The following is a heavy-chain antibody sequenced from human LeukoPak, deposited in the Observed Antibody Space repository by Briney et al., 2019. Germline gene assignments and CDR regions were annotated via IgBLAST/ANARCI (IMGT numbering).Heavy chain of an antibody. V-gene: IGHV3-23*01. J-gene: IGHJ4*02. CDR3: AKDLPTTIDYDEYYFDY. CDR1: EFSVGSNY. CDR2: ISASGGST. Sequence: GGSLRLSCAASEFSVGSNYMTWVRQAPGKGLEWVSAISASGGSTYYADSVKGRFTISRDNSKNTLYLQMNSLRAEDTAVYYCAKDLPTTIDYDEYYFDYWGQGTLVTVSS. D-gene: IGHD3-22*01.